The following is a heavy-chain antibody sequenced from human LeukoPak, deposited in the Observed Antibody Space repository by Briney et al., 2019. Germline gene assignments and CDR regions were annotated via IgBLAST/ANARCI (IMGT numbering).Heavy chain of an antibody. Sequence: GASVKVSCKASGGTFSSYAISWVRQAPGQGLEWMGRIIPILGIANYAQKFQGRVTITADKSTSTAYMELSSLRSEDTAVYYCASHEAYYYGSGSYSPYYFDYWGQGTLVTVSS. V-gene: IGHV1-69*04. D-gene: IGHD3-10*01. CDR2: IIPILGIA. CDR3: ASHEAYYYGSGSYSPYYFDY. J-gene: IGHJ4*02. CDR1: GGTFSSYA.